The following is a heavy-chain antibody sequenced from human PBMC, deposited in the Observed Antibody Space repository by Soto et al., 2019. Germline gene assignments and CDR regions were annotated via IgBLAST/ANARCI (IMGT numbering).Heavy chain of an antibody. D-gene: IGHD2-21*01. Sequence: QITLRESGPTLVKPTQTLTLTCSLSGVSITTQGVGVGWVRQPPGKALEWLAFTYWDDDNRYNQSLKPRLTTMKDTSRNQLVLIRTNMDPADTSTYYCAHILTLMSTSNSGAFDFWGQGTLVTVPS. V-gene: IGHV2-5*02. CDR2: TYWDDDN. CDR1: GVSITTQGVG. J-gene: IGHJ3*01. CDR3: AHILTLMSTSNSGAFDF.